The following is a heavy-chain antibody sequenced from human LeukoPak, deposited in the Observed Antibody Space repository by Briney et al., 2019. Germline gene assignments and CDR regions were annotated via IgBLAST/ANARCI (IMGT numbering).Heavy chain of an antibody. CDR3: AKSGLNRFDY. V-gene: IGHV3-23*01. D-gene: IGHD2-15*01. Sequence: GGTLRLSCAASVFTFSIYAMSCVRRARGKGREGGSTISGRDEIAYYADSVKGRFTISRDNSQKTLYLQVNSLRAEDTAVYYCAKSGLNRFDYWGQGPLVTVSS. CDR2: ISGRDEIA. J-gene: IGHJ4*02. CDR1: VFTFSIYA.